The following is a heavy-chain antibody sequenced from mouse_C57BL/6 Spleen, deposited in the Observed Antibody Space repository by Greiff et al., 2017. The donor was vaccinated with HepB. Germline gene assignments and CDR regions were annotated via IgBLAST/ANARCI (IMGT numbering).Heavy chain of an antibody. Sequence: QVQLQQPGAELVKPGASVKLSCKASGYTFTSYWMHWVKQRPGQGLEWIGMIHPNSGSTNYNEKFKSKATLTVDKSSSTAYMQLSSLTSEDSAVYYCARPNYYGSSFSWFAYWGQGTLVTVSA. CDR3: ARPNYYGSSFSWFAY. CDR2: IHPNSGST. V-gene: IGHV1-64*01. J-gene: IGHJ3*01. CDR1: GYTFTSYW. D-gene: IGHD1-1*01.